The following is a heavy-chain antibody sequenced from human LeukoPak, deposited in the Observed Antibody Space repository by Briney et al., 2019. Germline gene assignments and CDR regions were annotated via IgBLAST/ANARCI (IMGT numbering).Heavy chain of an antibody. CDR1: GYTFTGYY. CDR2: INPNSGGT. J-gene: IGHJ5*02. Sequence: ASVKVSCKASGYTFTGYYMHWVRQAPGQGLEWMGWINPNSGGTNYAQKFQGRVTMTRDTSISTAYMELSRLRSDDTAVYYCARVSTMVRGGRNWFDPWGQGTLVTVSS. D-gene: IGHD3-10*01. V-gene: IGHV1-2*02. CDR3: ARVSTMVRGGRNWFDP.